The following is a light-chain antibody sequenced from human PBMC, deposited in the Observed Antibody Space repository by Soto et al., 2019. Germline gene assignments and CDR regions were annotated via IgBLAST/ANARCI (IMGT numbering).Light chain of an antibody. J-gene: IGKJ3*01. CDR3: QQRSNWPPD. V-gene: IGKV3-15*01. Sequence: EIVMTQSPATLSVSPGEGATLSCRARQSVSSKLAWYQQKPGQAPRLLIYGASTRATGIPARFSGSGSGTEFTLIIDSLEPEDFAVYYCQQRSNWPPDFGPGTKVDI. CDR1: QSVSSK. CDR2: GAS.